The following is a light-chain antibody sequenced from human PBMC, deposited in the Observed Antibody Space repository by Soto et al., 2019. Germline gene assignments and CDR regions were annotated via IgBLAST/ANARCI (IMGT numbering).Light chain of an antibody. V-gene: IGLV6-57*04. Sequence: NFMLTQPHSVSESPGKTVTISCTRGSGSIASNYVQWYQQRPGSAPTTVIYEDNQRPSGVPDRFSGSIDSSSNSASLTISGLKTEDEADYYCQSYDSSNYVFGTGTKLTVL. CDR1: SGSIASNY. J-gene: IGLJ1*01. CDR3: QSYDSSNYV. CDR2: EDN.